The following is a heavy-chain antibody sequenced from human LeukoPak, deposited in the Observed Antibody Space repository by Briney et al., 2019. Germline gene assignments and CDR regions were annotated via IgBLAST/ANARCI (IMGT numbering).Heavy chain of an antibody. CDR2: IYYSGST. V-gene: IGHV4-59*06. Sequence: SETLSLTCTVSGGSISSYYWSWIRQPAGEGLEWIGYIYYSGSTYYNPSLKSRVTISVDTSKNQFSLKLSSVTAADTAVYYCARSRYYGDYVGGFDYWGQGTLVTVSS. D-gene: IGHD4-17*01. J-gene: IGHJ4*02. CDR1: GGSISSYY. CDR3: ARSRYYGDYVGGFDY.